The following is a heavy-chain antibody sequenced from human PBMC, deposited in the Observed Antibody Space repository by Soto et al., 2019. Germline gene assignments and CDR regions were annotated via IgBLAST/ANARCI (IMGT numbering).Heavy chain of an antibody. CDR1: GFTFSNYW. V-gene: IGHV3-74*01. Sequence: EVQLVESGGGLVQPGGSLRLSCAVSGFTFSNYWMHWVRQAPGKGLVWVSRINTDGSSTSYADFVKGRFNISRDNARNTLFLQMNSLTAEDTAVYYCARFRVDGDYVPWGHGTLVTVSA. J-gene: IGHJ5*02. CDR3: ARFRVDGDYVP. CDR2: INTDGSST. D-gene: IGHD4-17*01.